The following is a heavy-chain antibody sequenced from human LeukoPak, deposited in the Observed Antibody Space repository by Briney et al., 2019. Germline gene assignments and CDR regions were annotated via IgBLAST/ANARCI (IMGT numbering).Heavy chain of an antibody. CDR2: ISGSGGST. CDR3: AKVMRYSSGCLGY. D-gene: IGHD6-19*01. CDR1: GFTFSSYA. V-gene: IGHV3-23*01. J-gene: IGHJ4*02. Sequence: GGSLRLSCAASGFTFSSYAMSWVRQAPGKGLEWVSAISGSGGSTYYADSVKGWFTISRDNSKNTLYLQMNSLRAEDTAVYYCAKVMRYSSGCLGYWGQGTLVTVSS.